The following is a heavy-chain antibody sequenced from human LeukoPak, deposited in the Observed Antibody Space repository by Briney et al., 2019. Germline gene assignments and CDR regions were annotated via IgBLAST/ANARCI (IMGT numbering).Heavy chain of an antibody. CDR2: IKQDGSEK. CDR1: GFTFSSYW. D-gene: IGHD2-15*01. CDR3: ARDGGYCSGGSCYFFYYYYYYMDV. J-gene: IGHJ6*03. V-gene: IGHV3-7*01. Sequence: PGGSLRLSCAASGFTFSSYWMSWVRQAPGKGLEWVANIKQDGSEKYYVDSVKGRFTISRDNAKNSLYLQMNSLRAEDTAVYYCARDGGYCSGGSCYFFYYYYYYMDVWGKGTTVTVSS.